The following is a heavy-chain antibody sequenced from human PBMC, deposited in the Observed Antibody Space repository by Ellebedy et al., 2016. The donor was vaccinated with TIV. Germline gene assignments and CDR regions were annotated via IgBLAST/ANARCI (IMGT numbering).Heavy chain of an antibody. J-gene: IGHJ3*02. Sequence: ASVKVSCKASGYTFTSYAMNWVRQAPGQGLEWMGWINTNTGNPTYAQGFTGRFVFSLDTSVSTAYLQISSLKAEDTAVYYCARGSSGLAEYDAFDIWGQGTMVTVSS. CDR1: GYTFTSYA. V-gene: IGHV7-4-1*02. D-gene: IGHD3-22*01. CDR3: ARGSSGLAEYDAFDI. CDR2: INTNTGNP.